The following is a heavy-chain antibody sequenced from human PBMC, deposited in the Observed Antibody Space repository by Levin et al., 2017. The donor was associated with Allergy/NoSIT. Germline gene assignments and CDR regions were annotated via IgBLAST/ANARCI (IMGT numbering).Heavy chain of an antibody. CDR3: ARGRGVARPDDAFDI. CDR1: GFTFSSYD. V-gene: IGHV3-13*04. CDR2: IGTAGDT. Sequence: GGSLRLSCAASGFTFSSYDMHWVRQATGKGLEWVSAIGTAGDTYYPGSVKGRFTISRENAKNSLYLQMNSLRAGDTAVYYCARGRGVARPDDAFDIWGQGTMVTVSS. D-gene: IGHD1-14*01. J-gene: IGHJ3*02.